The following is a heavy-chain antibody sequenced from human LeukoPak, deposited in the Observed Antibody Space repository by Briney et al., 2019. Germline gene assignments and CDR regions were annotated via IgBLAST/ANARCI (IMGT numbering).Heavy chain of an antibody. Sequence: SETLSLTCTVSGGSISSSSHSWGWIRQPPGKGLEWIGCVYYSGSTNYNPSLKSRVTISVDTSKKQFSLKLSSATAADTAVYYCARVLDLSKRGLDAFDIWGQGTMVTVSS. CDR3: ARVLDLSKRGLDAFDI. CDR2: VYYSGST. J-gene: IGHJ3*02. V-gene: IGHV4-39*07. CDR1: GGSISSSSHS.